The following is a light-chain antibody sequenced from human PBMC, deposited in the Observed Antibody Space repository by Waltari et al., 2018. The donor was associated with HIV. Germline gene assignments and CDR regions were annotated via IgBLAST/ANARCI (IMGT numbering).Light chain of an antibody. CDR1: QSVTTN. V-gene: IGKV3-15*01. CDR3: QQYNNWPPEDT. CDR2: GAS. Sequence: IVMTQSPATLSVSPGESVILSCRASQSVTTNLAWYQQKPGQAPRLLIYGASTRATGIPARFSGSGSGTGFTLTISSLQSEDFAIYYCQQYNNWPPEDTFGQGTKLEIK. J-gene: IGKJ2*01.